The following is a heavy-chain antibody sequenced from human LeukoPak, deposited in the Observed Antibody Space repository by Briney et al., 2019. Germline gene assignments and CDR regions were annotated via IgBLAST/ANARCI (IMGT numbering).Heavy chain of an antibody. J-gene: IGHJ4*02. Sequence: SVKVSCKASGGTFSSYAISWVRQAPGQGLEWMGRIIPIFGTAHYAQKFQGRVTITTDESTSTAYMELSSLRSEDTAVYYCAREGGIPRRDGYNFDYWGQGTLVTVSS. CDR1: GGTFSSYA. CDR3: AREGGIPRRDGYNFDY. D-gene: IGHD5-24*01. CDR2: IIPIFGTA. V-gene: IGHV1-69*05.